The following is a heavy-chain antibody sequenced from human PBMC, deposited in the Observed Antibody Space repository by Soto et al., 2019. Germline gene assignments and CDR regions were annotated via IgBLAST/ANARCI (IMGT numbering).Heavy chain of an antibody. V-gene: IGHV2-5*02. CDR3: AHRQLWFGESRGSGWFDP. Sequence: QITLKESGPTLVKPTQTLTLTCTFSGFSLSTSGVGVGWIRQPPGKALEWLALIYWDDDKRYSPSLKGRLTIAKDTSKNQVVLTMTNMDPVDTATYYCAHRQLWFGESRGSGWFDPWGQGTLVTVSS. CDR2: IYWDDDK. J-gene: IGHJ5*02. D-gene: IGHD3-10*01. CDR1: GFSLSTSGVG.